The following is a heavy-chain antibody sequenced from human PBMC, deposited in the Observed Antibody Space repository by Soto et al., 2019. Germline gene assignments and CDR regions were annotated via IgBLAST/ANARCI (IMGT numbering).Heavy chain of an antibody. CDR1: GFTFSSYA. J-gene: IGHJ4*02. Sequence: QVQLVESGGGVVQPGRSLRLSCAASGFTFSSYAMHWVRQAPGKGLEWVAVISYDGSNKYYADSVKGRFTISRDNSKNTLYLQMNSLRAEDTAVHYCARDRLVYSSSWPTVTYYFDYWGQGTLVTVSS. V-gene: IGHV3-30-3*01. CDR3: ARDRLVYSSSWPTVTYYFDY. CDR2: ISYDGSNK. D-gene: IGHD6-13*01.